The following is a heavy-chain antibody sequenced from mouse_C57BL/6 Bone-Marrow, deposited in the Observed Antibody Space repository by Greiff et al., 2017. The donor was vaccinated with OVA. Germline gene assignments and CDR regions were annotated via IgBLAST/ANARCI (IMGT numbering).Heavy chain of an antibody. CDR1: GYTFTSYW. CDR2: INPSSGYT. V-gene: IGHV1-7*01. CDR3: ARRDPLVFFDY. J-gene: IGHJ2*01. Sequence: VQLQQSGAELAKPGASVKLSCKASGYTFTSYWMHWVKQRPGQGLEWIGHINPSSGYTKYNQKFKDKATLTADKSSSTAYMELRSLTSEDTAVYYCARRDPLVFFDYWGQGTTLTVSS.